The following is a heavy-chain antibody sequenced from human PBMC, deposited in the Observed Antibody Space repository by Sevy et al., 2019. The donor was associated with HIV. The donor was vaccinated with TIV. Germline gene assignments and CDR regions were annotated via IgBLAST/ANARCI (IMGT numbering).Heavy chain of an antibody. D-gene: IGHD3-22*01. CDR1: GFTFSSYA. J-gene: IGHJ4*02. Sequence: GGSLRLSCAASGFTFSSYAMSWVRQAPGKGLEWVSAISGSGYLTYYTDSVKGRFTISRDNSKNTLYLQMNSLRAEDTAVSYCAKEGGGYYYDSSGLFDYWGQGTLVTVSS. V-gene: IGHV3-23*01. CDR2: ISGSGYLT. CDR3: AKEGGGYYYDSSGLFDY.